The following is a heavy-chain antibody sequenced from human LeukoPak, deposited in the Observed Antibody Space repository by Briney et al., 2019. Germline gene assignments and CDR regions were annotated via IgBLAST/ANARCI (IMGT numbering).Heavy chain of an antibody. D-gene: IGHD5-12*01. V-gene: IGHV1-69*04. CDR1: GGTFSSYA. Sequence: ASVKVSCKASGGTFSSYAISWVRQAPGQGLEWMGRIIPILGIANYAQKFQGRVTITADKSTSTAYMELSSLRSEDTAVYYCAVGYSGYLLLGDYWGQGTLVTVSS. CDR2: IIPILGIA. J-gene: IGHJ4*02. CDR3: AVGYSGYLLLGDY.